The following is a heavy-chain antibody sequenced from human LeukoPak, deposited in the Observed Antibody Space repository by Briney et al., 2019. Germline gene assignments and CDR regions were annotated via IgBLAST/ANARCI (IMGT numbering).Heavy chain of an antibody. D-gene: IGHD1-7*01. V-gene: IGHV3-74*01. CDR3: ARAGNYYFEY. Sequence: GGSLRLSCAASGFTFSSTWMHWVRQAPGEGLVWVSRMNGDGSTINYADSVKGRFTISRDNTKNTLYLQMNELRVEDTAVYYCARAGNYYFEYWGQGTLVTVSS. CDR2: MNGDGSTI. J-gene: IGHJ4*02. CDR1: GFTFSSTW.